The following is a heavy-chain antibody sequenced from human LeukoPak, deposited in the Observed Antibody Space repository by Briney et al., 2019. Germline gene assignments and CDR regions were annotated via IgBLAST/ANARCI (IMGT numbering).Heavy chain of an antibody. CDR1: GFTFDDYA. V-gene: IGHV3-9*01. D-gene: IGHD2-15*01. Sequence: GGSLRLSCAASGFTFDDYAMHWVRQAPGKGLEWVSGISWNSGSIGYADSVKGRFTISRDNAKNSLYLQMNSLRAEDTALYYCAKEPVWGGYLKGYFDYWGQGTLVTVSS. J-gene: IGHJ4*02. CDR2: ISWNSGSI. CDR3: AKEPVWGGYLKGYFDY.